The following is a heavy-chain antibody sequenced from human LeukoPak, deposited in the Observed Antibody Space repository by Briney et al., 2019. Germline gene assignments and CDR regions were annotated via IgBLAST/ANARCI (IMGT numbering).Heavy chain of an antibody. CDR1: GYSFTSYW. D-gene: IGHD1-7*01. V-gene: IGHV5-51*01. J-gene: IGHJ6*02. CDR3: ARAGNYGYYYYGMDV. CDR2: IYPGDSDT. Sequence: GESLKISCKGSGYSFTSYWIGWVRQMPGKGLEWTGIIYPGDSDTRYSPSFQGQVTISADKSISTAYLQWSSLKASDTAMYYCARAGNYGYYYYGMDVWGQGTTVTVSS.